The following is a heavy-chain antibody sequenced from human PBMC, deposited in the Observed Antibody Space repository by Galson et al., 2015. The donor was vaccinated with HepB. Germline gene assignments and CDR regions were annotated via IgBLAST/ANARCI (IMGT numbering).Heavy chain of an antibody. CDR1: GFTFSSYA. CDR3: ARQSWGYFDY. Sequence: SLRLSCAASGFTFSSYAMSWVRQAPGKGLERVSAISGSGGSTYYADSVKGRFTISRDNSKNTLYLQMNSLRAEDTAVYYCARQSWGYFDYWGQGTLSPSPQ. CDR2: ISGSGGST. V-gene: IGHV3-23*01. D-gene: IGHD3-16*01. J-gene: IGHJ4*02.